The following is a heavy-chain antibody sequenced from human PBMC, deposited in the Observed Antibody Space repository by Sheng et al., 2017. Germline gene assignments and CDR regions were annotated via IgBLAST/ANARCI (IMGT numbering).Heavy chain of an antibody. D-gene: IGHD2-8*02. CDR3: ARGLVTGYFDL. Sequence: EVQLVESGGGLVKPGGSLRLSCAASGFTFSSYSMNWVRQAPGKGLEWVSSISSSSSYIYYADSVKGRFTISRDNAKNSLYLQMNSLRAEDTAVYYCARGLVTGYFDLWGRGTWSLSPQ. V-gene: IGHV3-21*01. CDR1: GFTFSSYS. J-gene: IGHJ2*01. CDR2: ISSSSSYI.